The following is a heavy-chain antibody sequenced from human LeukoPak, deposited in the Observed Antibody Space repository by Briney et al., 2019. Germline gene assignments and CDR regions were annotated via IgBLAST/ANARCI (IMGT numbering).Heavy chain of an antibody. CDR3: ASTSPSRGSY. V-gene: IGHV6-1*01. CDR2: TYYRSKWCS. J-gene: IGHJ4*02. Sequence: SQTLSLTCAISGDSVSSNSATWNWIRQSPSGGLEWLGRTYYRSKWCSDYALSVKSRITINPDTSKNQFSLQLNSVTPEDTAVYYCASTSPSRGSYWGQGTLVTVSS. D-gene: IGHD1-26*01. CDR1: GDSVSSNSAT.